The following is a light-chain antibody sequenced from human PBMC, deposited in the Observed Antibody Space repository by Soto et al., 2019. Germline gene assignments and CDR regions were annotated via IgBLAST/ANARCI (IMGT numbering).Light chain of an antibody. CDR3: YSVADNNLV. CDR1: VLAKRY. CDR2: KDT. J-gene: IGLJ2*01. Sequence: SYELTQPSSVSVSPGQTARITCSGDVLAKRYVRWFQQKPGQAPVLVIFKDTERPSGIPERLSGSSSGTTVTLTISGAQVEDEADYYCYSVADNNLVFGGGTKVTVL. V-gene: IGLV3-27*01.